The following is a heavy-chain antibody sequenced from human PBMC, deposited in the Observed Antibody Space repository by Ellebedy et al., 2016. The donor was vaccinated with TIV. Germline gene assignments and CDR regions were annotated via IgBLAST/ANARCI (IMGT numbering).Heavy chain of an antibody. J-gene: IGHJ3*02. Sequence: GESLKISXQASGYRFSTYWIGWVRQMPGKGLEWMGIIYPDDSDTRYNPSFQGQIIISADKSSSTAYLQWSSLKASDTAMYYCARQHDYGDYSFGIWGQGTMVTVSS. V-gene: IGHV5-51*01. CDR2: IYPDDSDT. D-gene: IGHD4-17*01. CDR1: GYRFSTYW. CDR3: ARQHDYGDYSFGI.